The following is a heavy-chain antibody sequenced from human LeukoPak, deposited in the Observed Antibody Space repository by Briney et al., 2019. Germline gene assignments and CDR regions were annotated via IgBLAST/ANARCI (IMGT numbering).Heavy chain of an antibody. V-gene: IGHV4-38-2*02. D-gene: IGHD1-26*01. CDR2: IYHSGST. J-gene: IGHJ4*02. Sequence: SETLSLTCTVSGYSISSGYYWGWIRQPPGKGLEWIGSIYHSGSTNYNPSLKSRVTISVDTSKNQFSLKLSSVTAADTAVYYCARAGGAHNHFDYWGQGTLVTVSS. CDR1: GYSISSGYY. CDR3: ARAGGAHNHFDY.